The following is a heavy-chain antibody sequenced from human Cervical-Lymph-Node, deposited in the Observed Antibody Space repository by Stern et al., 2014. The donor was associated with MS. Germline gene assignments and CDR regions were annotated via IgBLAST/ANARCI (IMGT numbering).Heavy chain of an antibody. D-gene: IGHD1-26*01. CDR1: GYTLTELS. J-gene: IGHJ4*02. CDR2: FDSEDGET. Sequence: QVQLVQSGAEVKKPGASVKVSCKVSGYTLTELSMHWVRQAPRKGLEWMGGFDSEDGETIYAQKFQGRVTMTEDTSTDTAYMELSSLRSEDTAVYYCATLSPGAGGNYYRHFDYWGQGTLVTVSS. V-gene: IGHV1-24*01. CDR3: ATLSPGAGGNYYRHFDY.